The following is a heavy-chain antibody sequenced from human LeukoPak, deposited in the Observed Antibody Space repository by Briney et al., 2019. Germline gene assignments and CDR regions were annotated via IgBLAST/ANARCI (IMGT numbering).Heavy chain of an antibody. D-gene: IGHD4-17*01. CDR3: ARDPNGDYVGAFDF. Sequence: GGSLRLSCAGSGFTFSKYAMMWVCQAPGKGLEWVSAIRGSGGDTEYAASVRGRFTIPRDNSKNALYLQMNTLRAEDTAVYYCARDPNGDYVGAFDFLGRGTMVTVS. CDR1: GFTFSKYA. CDR2: IRGSGGDT. V-gene: IGHV3-23*01. J-gene: IGHJ3*01.